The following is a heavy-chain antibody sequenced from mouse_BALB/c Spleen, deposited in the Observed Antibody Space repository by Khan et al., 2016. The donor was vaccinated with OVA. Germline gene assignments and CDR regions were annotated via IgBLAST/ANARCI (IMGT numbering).Heavy chain of an antibody. CDR3: AKNYRYDVYFDY. V-gene: IGHV1S136*01. Sequence: VQLQQSGPELVKPGASVKMSCKASGYTFTSYVMHWLRQKPGQGLEWIGYIYPYNDDTKYNEKFKGKATLTSDKSSSTAYMELSSQTSEDSAVYYCAKNYRYDVYFDYWGQGTTLTVSS. D-gene: IGHD2-14*01. CDR2: IYPYNDDT. J-gene: IGHJ2*01. CDR1: GYTFTSYV.